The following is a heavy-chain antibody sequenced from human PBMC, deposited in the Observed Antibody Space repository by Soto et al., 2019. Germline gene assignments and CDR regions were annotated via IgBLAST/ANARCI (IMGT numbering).Heavy chain of an antibody. CDR2: ISYDGSNK. V-gene: IGHV3-30*18. J-gene: IGHJ6*03. D-gene: IGHD6-6*01. CDR1: GFTFSSYG. CDR3: AKDDSSSYYYYMDV. Sequence: PGGSLRLSCAASGFTFSSYGMHWVRQAPGKGLEWVAVISYDGSNKYYADSVKGRFTISRDNSKNTLYLQMNSLRAEDTAVYYCAKDDSSSYYYYMDVWGKGTTVTVSS.